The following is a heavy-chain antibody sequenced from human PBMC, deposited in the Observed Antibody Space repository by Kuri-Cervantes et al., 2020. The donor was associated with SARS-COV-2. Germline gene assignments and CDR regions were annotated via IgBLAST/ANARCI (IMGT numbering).Heavy chain of an antibody. CDR1: GFTFSSYW. Sequence: GGSLRLSCAASGFTFSSYWMHWVRQAPGKGLVWVSRINSDGSSTSYADSVKGRFTISRDNAKNSLYLQMNSLRAEDTAVYYCARVGWGSPFDYWGQGTLVTVSS. CDR2: INSDGSST. D-gene: IGHD7-27*01. V-gene: IGHV3-74*01. J-gene: IGHJ4*02. CDR3: ARVGWGSPFDY.